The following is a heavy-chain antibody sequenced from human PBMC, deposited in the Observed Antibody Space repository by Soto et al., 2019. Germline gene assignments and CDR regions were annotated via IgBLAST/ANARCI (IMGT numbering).Heavy chain of an antibody. J-gene: IGHJ4*02. V-gene: IGHV4-4*07. CDR2: IYSSGST. CDR3: ACLYNWNGWSDY. CDR1: GVSITSYY. Sequence: QVQLQESGPGLVKPSETLSLTCTVSGVSITSYYWSWIRQPAGKGLEWIGRIYSSGSTNYNPSLKSRVTMSIDTSKNQFSLKLSSVTAADTAVYYGACLYNWNGWSDYWGQGTLVTVSS. D-gene: IGHD1-20*01.